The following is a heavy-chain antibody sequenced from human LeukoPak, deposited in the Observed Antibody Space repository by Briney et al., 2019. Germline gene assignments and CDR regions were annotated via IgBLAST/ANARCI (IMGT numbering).Heavy chain of an antibody. CDR3: ARSRPQWLLRYYFDY. CDR2: IYPGDSDT. J-gene: IGHJ4*02. Sequence: GESLKISXKGSGYSFTSYWIGWVRQMPGKGLEWMGIIYPGDSDTRYSPSFQGQVTISADKSISTAYLQWSSLKASDTAMYYCARSRPQWLLRYYFDYWSQGTLVTVSS. D-gene: IGHD3-22*01. V-gene: IGHV5-51*01. CDR1: GYSFTSYW.